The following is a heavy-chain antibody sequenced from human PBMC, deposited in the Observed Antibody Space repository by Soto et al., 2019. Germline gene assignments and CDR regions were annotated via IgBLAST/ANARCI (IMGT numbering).Heavy chain of an antibody. CDR3: ARGGTQITRIQGFIDHYYGMDV. CDR1: GCTFSSYA. CDR2: IIPIFGTA. J-gene: IGHJ6*02. Sequence: SVKVSCKASGCTFSSYAISWVRQAPGQGLEWMGGIIPIFGTANYAQKFQGRVTITADESTSTAYMELSSLRSEDTAVYYCARGGTQITRIQGFIDHYYGMDVWGQGTTVTVSS. V-gene: IGHV1-69*13. D-gene: IGHD3-10*01.